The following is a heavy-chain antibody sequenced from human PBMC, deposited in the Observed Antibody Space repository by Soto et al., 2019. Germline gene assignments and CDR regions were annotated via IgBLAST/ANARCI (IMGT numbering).Heavy chain of an antibody. Sequence: GGSLRLSCAASGFTFSSYGMHWVRQAPGKGLEWVAVISYDGSNKYYADSVKGRFTISRDNSKNTLYLQMNSLRAEDTAVYYCARASGSGSDYLLDYWGQGTLVTVSS. D-gene: IGHD3-10*01. J-gene: IGHJ4*02. V-gene: IGHV3-30*03. CDR3: ARASGSGSDYLLDY. CDR2: ISYDGSNK. CDR1: GFTFSSYG.